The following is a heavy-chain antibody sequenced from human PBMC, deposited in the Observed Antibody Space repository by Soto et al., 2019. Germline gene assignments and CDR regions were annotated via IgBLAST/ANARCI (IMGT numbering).Heavy chain of an antibody. CDR2: INHSGST. J-gene: IGHJ6*02. Sequence: SETLSLTCAVYGGSFSGYYWSWIRQPPGKGLEWIGEINHSGSTNYNPSLKSRVTISVDTSKNQFSLKLSSVTAADTAVYYCARVKAARGLRDYYCYYGMDVWGQGTPVTVSS. CDR1: GGSFSGYY. D-gene: IGHD6-6*01. CDR3: ARVKAARGLRDYYCYYGMDV. V-gene: IGHV4-34*01.